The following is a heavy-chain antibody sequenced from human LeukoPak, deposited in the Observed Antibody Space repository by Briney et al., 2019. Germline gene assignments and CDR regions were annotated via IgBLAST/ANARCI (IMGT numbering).Heavy chain of an antibody. V-gene: IGHV3-30*03. CDR2: TSYDESNK. CDR1: GFTFSDYY. CDR3: ARDTAGGSGSYHVNAFDI. Sequence: GGSLRLSCAASGFTFSDYYMSWIRQAPGKGLEWVAVTSYDESNKYYADSVKGRFTISRDNSKNTLYLQMNSLRADDTAIYYCARDTAGGSGSYHVNAFDIWGQGTMVTVSS. J-gene: IGHJ3*02. D-gene: IGHD3-10*01.